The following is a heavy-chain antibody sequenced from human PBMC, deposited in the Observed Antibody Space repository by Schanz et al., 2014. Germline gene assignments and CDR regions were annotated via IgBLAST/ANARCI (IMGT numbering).Heavy chain of an antibody. D-gene: IGHD6-13*01. CDR2: FIPILDVG. J-gene: IGHJ4*02. CDR3: ASSGAGYSSSWDFDY. CDR1: GYAFTTYG. V-gene: IGHV1-69*02. Sequence: QVQLVQSGAEVKKPGASVRVSCKVSGYAFTTYGISWVRQAPGQGPEWVGRFIPILDVGNYAQQFQGRVTITADKSTFTAYMDVSSLRSEDTAVYYCASSGAGYSSSWDFDYWGQGTLVTVSS.